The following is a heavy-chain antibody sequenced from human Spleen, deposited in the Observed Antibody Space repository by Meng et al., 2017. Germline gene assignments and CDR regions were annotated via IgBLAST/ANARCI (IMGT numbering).Heavy chain of an antibody. V-gene: IGHV3-9*01. CDR2: ISWNSGSV. CDR1: GFSFDDYA. Sequence: GGSLRLSCAASGFSFDDYAMHWVRPAPGKGLEWVSGISWNSGSVGYADSVKGRFTISRDNAKNSLYLQMNSLRVEDTALYYCAKDWMYYFDSGGGGSFDYWGQGSLVTVSS. CDR3: AKDWMYYFDSGGGGSFDY. D-gene: IGHD3-22*01. J-gene: IGHJ4*02.